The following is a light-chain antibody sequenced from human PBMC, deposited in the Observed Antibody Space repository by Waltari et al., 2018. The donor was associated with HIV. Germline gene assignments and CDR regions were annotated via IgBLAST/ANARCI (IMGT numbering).Light chain of an antibody. Sequence: QSALTQPASVSESPGPSITISCTGTTSDVGLYKFLSWYQQHTGRAPELLSYDVNKRPSGVSNRFAGSKSGDTASLTISGLQAEDEADYYCSSYTSINTRVFGTGTTVTVL. CDR1: TSDVGLYKF. CDR2: DVN. J-gene: IGLJ1*01. CDR3: SSYTSINTRV. V-gene: IGLV2-14*03.